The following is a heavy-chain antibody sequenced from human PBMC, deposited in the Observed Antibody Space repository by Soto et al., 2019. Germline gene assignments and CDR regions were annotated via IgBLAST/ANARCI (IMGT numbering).Heavy chain of an antibody. J-gene: IGHJ6*02. CDR2: IRYDGSNK. CDR3: ARRNWNYDYYYGMDV. CDR1: GGSISSSNW. V-gene: IGHV3-33*08. D-gene: IGHD1-20*01. Sequence: LSLTCAVSGGSISSSNWWSWVRQAPGKGLEWVAVIRYDGSNKYYADSVKGRFTISRDNSKNTLYLQMNSLRAEDTAVYYCARRNWNYDYYYGMDVWGQGTTVTVSS.